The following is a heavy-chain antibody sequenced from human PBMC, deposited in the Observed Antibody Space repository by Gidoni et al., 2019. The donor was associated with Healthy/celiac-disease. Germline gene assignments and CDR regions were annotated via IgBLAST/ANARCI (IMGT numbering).Heavy chain of an antibody. V-gene: IGHV4-34*01. Sequence: QVQLQQWGAGLLKPSETLSLTCAVYGGSFSGYYWSWIRQPPGKGLEWIGEINHSGSTNYNPSLKSRVTISVDTSKNQFSLKLSSVTAADTAVYYCARAGSYYRDLNYWGQGTLVTVSS. D-gene: IGHD3-10*01. CDR3: ARAGSYYRDLNY. CDR2: INHSGST. CDR1: GGSFSGYY. J-gene: IGHJ4*02.